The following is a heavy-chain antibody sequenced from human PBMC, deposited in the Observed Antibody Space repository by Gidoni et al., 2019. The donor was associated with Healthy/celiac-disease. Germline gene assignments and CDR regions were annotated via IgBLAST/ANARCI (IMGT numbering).Heavy chain of an antibody. J-gene: IGHJ4*02. CDR1: GFTVSSNY. CDR2: IYSGGST. D-gene: IGHD2-21*02. V-gene: IGHV3-66*02. CDR3: ARNPRGDCLLDY. Sequence: EVQLVESGGGLVQPGGSLRLSCAASGFTVSSNYMSWVRQAPGKGLEWVSVIYSGGSTYYADSVKGRFTISRDNSKNTLYLQMNSLRAEDTAVYYCARNPRGDCLLDYWGQGTLVTVSS.